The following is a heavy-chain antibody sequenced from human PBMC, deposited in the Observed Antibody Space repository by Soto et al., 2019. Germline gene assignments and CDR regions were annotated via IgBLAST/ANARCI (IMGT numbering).Heavy chain of an antibody. Sequence: SATLSLTCTFSGASINSYSWSWIRQPAGKGLEWVGQFYASGTTKYNPALKSRVTMSLDTSKNQFSLRLNSVTAADTAVYFCARSFYLDAFDIWGQGAMVTVSS. J-gene: IGHJ3*02. CDR3: ARSFYLDAFDI. D-gene: IGHD3-16*02. CDR2: FYASGTT. V-gene: IGHV4-4*07. CDR1: GASINSYS.